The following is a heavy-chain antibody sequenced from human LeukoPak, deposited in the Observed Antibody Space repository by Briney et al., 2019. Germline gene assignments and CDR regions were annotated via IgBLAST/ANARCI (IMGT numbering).Heavy chain of an antibody. CDR1: GSTFSSFW. CDR2: INRDGSAK. CDR3: ATAPAAADSF. D-gene: IGHD6-13*01. V-gene: IGHV3-7*01. Sequence: GGSLRLSCAASGSTFSSFWVTWVRQAPGKGLEWVANINRDGSAKTYVDSVKGRFIISRDNAKNSVYLRMSSLRAEDTAVYYCATAPAAADSFWGQGTLVAVSS. J-gene: IGHJ4*02.